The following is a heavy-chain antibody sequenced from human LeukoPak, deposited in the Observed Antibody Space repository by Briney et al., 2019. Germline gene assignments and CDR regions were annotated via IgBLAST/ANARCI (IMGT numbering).Heavy chain of an antibody. CDR2: IKQDGSEK. CDR1: GFTFSSYW. D-gene: IGHD3-3*01. J-gene: IGHJ4*02. CDR3: ARDRSYDFWSGYTFDY. Sequence: GGSLRLSCAVSGFTFSSYWKSWVRQAPGKGREWVANIKQDGSEKYYVDSVKGRFTISRDNAKNSLYLQMISLRAEDTAVYYCARDRSYDFWSGYTFDYWGQGTLVTVSS. V-gene: IGHV3-7*01.